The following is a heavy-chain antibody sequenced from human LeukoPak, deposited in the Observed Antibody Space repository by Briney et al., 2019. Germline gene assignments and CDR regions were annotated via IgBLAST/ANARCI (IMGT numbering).Heavy chain of an antibody. CDR1: GGSFSGYY. Sequence: SETLSLTCAVYGGSFSGYYWSWIRPPPGKGLEWIGGINHSGSTNYNPSLKSRVTISVDTSKNQFSLKLSSVTAADTAVYYCARVDIVVVVAATNWFDPWGQGTLVTVSS. J-gene: IGHJ5*02. D-gene: IGHD2-15*01. V-gene: IGHV4-34*01. CDR3: ARVDIVVVVAATNWFDP. CDR2: INHSGST.